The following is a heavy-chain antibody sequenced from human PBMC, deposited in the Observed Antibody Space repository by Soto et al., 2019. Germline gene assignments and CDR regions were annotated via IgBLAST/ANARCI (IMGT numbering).Heavy chain of an antibody. Sequence: SETLSLTCAVYGGSFSGYDWTWIRQPPGKGLEWVGYIYYSGSTNYNPSLKSRVTISVDTSKNQFSLKLSSVTAADTAVYYCARQGIVVVPAADGGVYNWFDPWGQGTLVTVS. CDR3: ARQGIVVVPAADGGVYNWFDP. D-gene: IGHD2-2*01. V-gene: IGHV4-59*08. CDR1: GGSFSGYD. J-gene: IGHJ5*02. CDR2: IYYSGST.